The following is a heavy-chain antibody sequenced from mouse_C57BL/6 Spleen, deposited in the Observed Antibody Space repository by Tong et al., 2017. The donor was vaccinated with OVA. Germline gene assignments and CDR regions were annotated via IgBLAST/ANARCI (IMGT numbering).Heavy chain of an antibody. J-gene: IGHJ4*01. Sequence: VQLQESGPGLVQPSQSLSITCTVSGFSLTSYGVHWVRQPPGKGLEWLVVIWSDGSTTYNSALKSRLSISKDNSKSQVFLKMNSLQTDDTAMYYCARGDYGTFYAMDYWGQGTSVTVSS. CDR2: IWSDGST. CDR1: GFSLTSYG. D-gene: IGHD1-1*01. CDR3: ARGDYGTFYAMDY. V-gene: IGHV2-6*03.